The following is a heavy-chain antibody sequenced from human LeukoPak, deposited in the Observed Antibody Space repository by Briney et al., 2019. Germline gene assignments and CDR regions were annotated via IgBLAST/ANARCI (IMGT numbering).Heavy chain of an antibody. V-gene: IGHV4-34*01. J-gene: IGHJ5*02. Sequence: SETLSLTCTVSGGSISSYYWSWIRQPPGKGLEWIGEINHSGSTNYNPSLKSRVTISVDTSKNQFSLKLSSVTATDTAVYYCARVCVVVPAAYNWFDPWGQGTLVTVSS. CDR2: INHSGST. CDR1: GGSISSYY. CDR3: ARVCVVVPAAYNWFDP. D-gene: IGHD2-2*01.